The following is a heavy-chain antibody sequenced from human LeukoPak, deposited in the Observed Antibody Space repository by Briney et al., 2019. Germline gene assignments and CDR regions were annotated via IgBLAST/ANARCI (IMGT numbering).Heavy chain of an antibody. Sequence: SETLSLTCTVSGGSISSYYWSWIRQPAGKGLEWIGRIYTSGSTNYNPSLKSRVTMSVDTSKNQFSLNLRSVTAADTAVYYCARSRNTLQWELLTWGQGTLVTVSS. D-gene: IGHD1-26*01. V-gene: IGHV4-4*07. CDR1: GGSISSYY. CDR3: ARSRNTLQWELLT. J-gene: IGHJ5*02. CDR2: IYTSGST.